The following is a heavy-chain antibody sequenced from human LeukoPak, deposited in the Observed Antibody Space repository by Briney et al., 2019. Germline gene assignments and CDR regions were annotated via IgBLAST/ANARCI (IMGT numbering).Heavy chain of an antibody. CDR2: IYHSGST. Sequence: PSETLSLTCTVSGGSISSGGYYWSWIRQPPGKGLEWIGYIYHSGSTYYNPSLKSRVTISVDRSKNQFSLKLSSVTAADTAVYYCARVDTAMVLDYWGQGTLVTVSS. CDR1: GGSISSGGYY. V-gene: IGHV4-30-2*01. J-gene: IGHJ4*02. D-gene: IGHD5-18*01. CDR3: ARVDTAMVLDY.